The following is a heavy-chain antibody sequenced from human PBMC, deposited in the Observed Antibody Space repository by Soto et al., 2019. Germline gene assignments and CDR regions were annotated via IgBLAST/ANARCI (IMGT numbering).Heavy chain of an antibody. V-gene: IGHV4-4*07. J-gene: IGHJ5*02. CDR2: IYATGTT. CDR3: VRDGTKTLRDWFDP. Sequence: SETLSLTCTVSGASISGYYWSWIRKSAGKGLEWIGRIYATGTTDYNPSLKSRVMMSVDTSKKQFSLKLRSVTAADTAVYHCVRDGTKTLRDWFDPWGQGISVTVSS. D-gene: IGHD1-1*01. CDR1: GASISGYY.